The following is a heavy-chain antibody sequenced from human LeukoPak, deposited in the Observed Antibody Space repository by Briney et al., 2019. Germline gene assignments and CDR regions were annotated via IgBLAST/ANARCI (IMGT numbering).Heavy chain of an antibody. Sequence: GASVKVSCKASGYTFTSYDINWVRQATGQGVEWMGWMNPNSGSTRYVQKFPGRVTMTRNTSISTAYMELSSLRSEDTAVYYCAIKGKRGSGWLPFDYWGQGTLVTVSS. CDR3: AIKGKRGSGWLPFDY. CDR1: GYTFTSYD. CDR2: MNPNSGST. J-gene: IGHJ4*02. V-gene: IGHV1-8*01. D-gene: IGHD6-19*01.